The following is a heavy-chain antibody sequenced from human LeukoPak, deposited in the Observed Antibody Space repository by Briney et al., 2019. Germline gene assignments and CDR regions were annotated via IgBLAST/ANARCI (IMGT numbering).Heavy chain of an antibody. V-gene: IGHV4-34*01. CDR2: INHSGST. D-gene: IGHD1-7*01. J-gene: IGHJ4*02. Sequence: PSETLSLTCAVYGGSFSGYYWSWIRQPPGKGREWIGEINHSGSTNYNPSLKSQVTISVDTSKNQFSLKLSSVTAADTAVYYCARGKLELTTGVFDYWGQGTLVTVSS. CDR3: ARGKLELTTGVFDY. CDR1: GGSFSGYY.